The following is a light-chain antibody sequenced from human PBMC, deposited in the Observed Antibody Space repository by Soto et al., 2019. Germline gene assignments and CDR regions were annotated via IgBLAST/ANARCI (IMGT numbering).Light chain of an antibody. Sequence: QSVLTQPASVSGSPGQSITISCTGATTDVDGYDYVSWYQQHPGQAPKLMIFDVNNRPSGVPDRFSGSKSGNTASLTVSGLQAEDEADYYCSSYAGSNNYVFGTGTKVTVL. CDR2: DVN. CDR1: TTDVDGYDY. CDR3: SSYAGSNNYV. J-gene: IGLJ1*01. V-gene: IGLV2-8*01.